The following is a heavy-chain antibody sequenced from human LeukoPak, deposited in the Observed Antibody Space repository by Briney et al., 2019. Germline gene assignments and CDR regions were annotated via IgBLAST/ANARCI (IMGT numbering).Heavy chain of an antibody. J-gene: IGHJ4*02. Sequence: HPGGSLRLSCAASGFTFSSYAMSWVRQAPGKGLEWVSAISGSGGSTYYADSAKGRFTISRDNSKNTLYLQMNSLRAEDTAVYYCAKSSEQWELLRNSFDYWGQGTLVTVSS. CDR2: ISGSGGST. D-gene: IGHD1-26*01. CDR1: GFTFSSYA. V-gene: IGHV3-23*01. CDR3: AKSSEQWELLRNSFDY.